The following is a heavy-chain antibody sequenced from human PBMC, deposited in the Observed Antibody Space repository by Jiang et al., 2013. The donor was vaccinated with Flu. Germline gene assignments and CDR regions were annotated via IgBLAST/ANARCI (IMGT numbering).Heavy chain of an antibody. D-gene: IGHD2-15*01. CDR1: GFTFSSYA. Sequence: QLVESGGGLVQPGGSLRLSCAASGFTFSSYAMSWVRQAPGKGLEWVSAISGSGGSTYYADSVKGRFTISRDNSKNTLYLQMNSLRAEDTAVYYCAKDNREELLRVGPAQDVWGQGTTVTVSS. V-gene: IGHV3-23*04. CDR2: ISGSGGST. CDR3: AKDNREELLRVGPAQDV. J-gene: IGHJ6*02.